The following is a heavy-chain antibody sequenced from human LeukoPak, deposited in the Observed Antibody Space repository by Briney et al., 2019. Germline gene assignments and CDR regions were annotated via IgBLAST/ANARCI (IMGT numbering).Heavy chain of an antibody. D-gene: IGHD3-22*01. CDR2: ISWNSGSI. V-gene: IGHV3-9*01. J-gene: IGHJ3*02. Sequence: GGSLRLSCAASGFTFDDYAMHWVRHAPGKGLEWVSGISWNSGSIGYADSVKGRFTISRDNAKNSLYLQMNSLRAEDTALYYCAKDYDSSGYFDAFDIWGQGTMVTVSS. CDR3: AKDYDSSGYFDAFDI. CDR1: GFTFDDYA.